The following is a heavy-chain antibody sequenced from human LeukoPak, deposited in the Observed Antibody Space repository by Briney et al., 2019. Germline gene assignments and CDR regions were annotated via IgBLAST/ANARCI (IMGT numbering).Heavy chain of an antibody. V-gene: IGHV4-59*01. CDR2: IYYSGST. CDR3: ARSSPLRFLEWLSD. J-gene: IGHJ4*02. CDR1: GGSISSYY. D-gene: IGHD3-3*01. Sequence: PSETLSLTCTVSGGSISSYYWSWIRQPPGKGLEWIGYIYYSGSTNYNPSLKSRVTISVDTSKNQFSLKLSSVTAADTAVYYCARSSPLRFLEWLSDWGQGTLVTVPS.